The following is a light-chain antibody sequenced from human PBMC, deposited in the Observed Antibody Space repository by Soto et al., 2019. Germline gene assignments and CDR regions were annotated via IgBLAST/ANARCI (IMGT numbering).Light chain of an antibody. CDR2: DAF. V-gene: IGKV3-11*01. CDR1: QSVRGY. Sequence: EIVLTQSPANLSLTAGENATLSCRASQSVRGYLGWFQQKPGQAPRLLIYDAFNRATGVPARFSGSGSGTDFTLTISSLEPEDFAVYYCQQRSSAVTFGGGTKVEIK. J-gene: IGKJ4*01. CDR3: QQRSSAVT.